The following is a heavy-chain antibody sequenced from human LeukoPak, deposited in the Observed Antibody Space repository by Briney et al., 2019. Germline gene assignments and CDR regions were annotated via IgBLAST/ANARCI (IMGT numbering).Heavy chain of an antibody. CDR1: GFTFSSYS. Sequence: GGSLRLSCAASGFTFSSYSMNWVRQAPGKGLEWVSYISSSSSTIYYADSVKGRFTISRDNAKNSLYLQMNSLRDEDTAVYYCESSSIAARHFDYWGQGTLVTVSS. CDR2: ISSSSSTI. D-gene: IGHD6-6*01. V-gene: IGHV3-48*02. J-gene: IGHJ4*02. CDR3: ESSSIAARHFDY.